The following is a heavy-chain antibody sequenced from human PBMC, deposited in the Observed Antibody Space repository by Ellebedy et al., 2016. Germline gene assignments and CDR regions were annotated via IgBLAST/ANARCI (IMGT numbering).Heavy chain of an antibody. CDR3: ARNDYGGNRFDP. V-gene: IGHV4-59*01. CDR2: IYYSGST. CDR1: GGSISSYY. Sequence: SETLSLTCTVSGGSISSYYWSWIRQPPGKGLEWIGYIYYSGSTNYNPSLKSRVTISVDTSKNQFSLKLSSVTAADTAVYYCARNDYGGNRFDPWGQGTLVTVSS. J-gene: IGHJ5*02. D-gene: IGHD4-23*01.